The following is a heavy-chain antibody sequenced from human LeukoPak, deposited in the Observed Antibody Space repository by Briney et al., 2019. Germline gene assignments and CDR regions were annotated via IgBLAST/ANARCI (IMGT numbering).Heavy chain of an antibody. J-gene: IGHJ3*01. CDR1: GFTLSPHW. CDR3: AREIFEGPRQPDAFDV. D-gene: IGHD3-9*01. CDR2: INSDGRRA. V-gene: IGHV3-74*01. Sequence: PGGSLRLSCAASGFTLSPHWMHWVRQAPGKGLVWVSRINSDGRRADYADSVRGRFTISRDNAENTLYLQMSSLTPEDTAVYYCAREIFEGPRQPDAFDVWGQGTMLSASP.